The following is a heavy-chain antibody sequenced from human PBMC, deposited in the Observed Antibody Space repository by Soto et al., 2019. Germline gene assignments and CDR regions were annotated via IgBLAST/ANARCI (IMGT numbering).Heavy chain of an antibody. CDR3: ARDTASSGWSNRFDL. J-gene: IGHJ5*02. Sequence: GESLKISCAASGFSVSVSAMHWVRLAPGKGLEWVAIISSDGVNKYYTDSVKGRFTVSRDNSRNALYVQMNSLKPEDTAVYYCARDTASSGWSNRFDLWGQGTLVTVSS. CDR2: ISSDGVNK. V-gene: IGHV3-30-3*01. CDR1: GFSVSVSA. D-gene: IGHD6-19*01.